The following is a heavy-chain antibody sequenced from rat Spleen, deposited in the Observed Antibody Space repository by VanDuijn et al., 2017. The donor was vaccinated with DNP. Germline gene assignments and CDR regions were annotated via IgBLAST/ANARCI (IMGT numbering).Heavy chain of an antibody. V-gene: IGHV5-20*01. D-gene: IGHD5-1*01. CDR3: ARVQLGYYALDA. J-gene: IGHJ4*01. CDR2: ISYDGGST. Sequence: EVQLVESGGGLVQPGRSLKLSCAASGFTFSDYAMAWVRQAPTRGLEWVAYISYDGGSTYCGESVKGRFTISRDNAKSTLYLQMDSLRSEDTATYYCARVQLGYYALDAWGQGTSVTVSS. CDR1: GFTFSDYA.